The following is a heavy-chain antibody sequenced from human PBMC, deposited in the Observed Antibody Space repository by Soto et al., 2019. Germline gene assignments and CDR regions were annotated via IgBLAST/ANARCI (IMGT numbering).Heavy chain of an antibody. J-gene: IGHJ3*01. D-gene: IGHD3-22*01. CDR3: ARERTTYFFDRSGSDDAFDL. Sequence: ASVKVSCKASGYTFTSYALHWVRQAPGQRLEWMGWINAGNGNTKYAKKFQGRVTMTRDTSTSTAYMELSSLRSEDTAVYSCARERTTYFFDRSGSDDAFDLWGQGTMVTVSS. CDR1: GYTFTSYA. CDR2: INAGNGNT. V-gene: IGHV1-3*01.